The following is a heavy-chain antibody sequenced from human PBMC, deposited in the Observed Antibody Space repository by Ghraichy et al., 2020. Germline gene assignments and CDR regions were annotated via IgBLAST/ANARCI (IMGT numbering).Heavy chain of an antibody. D-gene: IGHD6-6*01. CDR1: GFTFSNYG. CDR2: IWNDGINK. V-gene: IGHV3-33*01. J-gene: IGHJ4*02. CDR3: ATDGSSSSLDN. Sequence: RGSLRLSCAASGFTFSNYGMHWVRQAPGKGLEWVAIIWNDGINKYYGDSVKGRFTVSRDNSKNTLFLQMNSLGAEDTAVYYCATDGSSSSLDNWGQGTLVTVSS.